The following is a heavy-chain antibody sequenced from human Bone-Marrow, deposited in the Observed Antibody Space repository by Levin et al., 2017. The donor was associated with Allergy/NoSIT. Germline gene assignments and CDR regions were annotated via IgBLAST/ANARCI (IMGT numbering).Heavy chain of an antibody. Sequence: PGGSLRLSCVASGFDFSSYGMNWVRQAPGKGLEWVSIISNDGDNKYYADAVKGRFTISRDNSKNTLYLQMNSLRSEDTGVYFCAKDGLIAARGAQPCDNWGQGTLVTVSS. CDR2: ISNDGDNK. V-gene: IGHV3-30*18. D-gene: IGHD6-6*01. CDR3: AKDGLIAARGAQPCDN. J-gene: IGHJ4*02. CDR1: GFDFSSYG.